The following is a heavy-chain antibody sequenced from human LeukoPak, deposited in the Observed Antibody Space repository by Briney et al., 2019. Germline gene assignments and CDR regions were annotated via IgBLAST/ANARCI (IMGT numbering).Heavy chain of an antibody. Sequence: SHTLSLTCAISGDSVSTNSAAWNWIRQSPSRGLEWLGRTYYRSKWYNHYAVSVKSRITINPDTSKNQFSLQLNSVTPEDTAVYYCARNYHDTNGHLYYFDYWGQGTLVT. CDR1: GDSVSTNSAA. CDR2: TYYRSKWYN. V-gene: IGHV6-1*01. D-gene: IGHD3-22*01. CDR3: ARNYHDTNGHLYYFDY. J-gene: IGHJ4*02.